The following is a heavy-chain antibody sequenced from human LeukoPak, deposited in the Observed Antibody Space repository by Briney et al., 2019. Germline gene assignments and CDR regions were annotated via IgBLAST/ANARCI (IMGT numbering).Heavy chain of an antibody. CDR3: ASVDTANKVVFDY. Sequence: SETLSLTCAVSGYSISSGYYWGWIRQPPGKGLEWIGSIYHSGSTHYNPSLKSRVTISVDTSKNQFSLKLSSVTAADTAVYYCASVDTANKVVFDYWGQGTLVAVSS. CDR2: IYHSGST. V-gene: IGHV4-38-2*01. CDR1: GYSISSGYY. D-gene: IGHD5-18*01. J-gene: IGHJ4*02.